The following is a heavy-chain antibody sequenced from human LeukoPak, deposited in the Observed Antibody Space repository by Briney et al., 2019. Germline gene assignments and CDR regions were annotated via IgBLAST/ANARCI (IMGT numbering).Heavy chain of an antibody. V-gene: IGHV1-69*05. J-gene: IGHJ5*02. CDR3: ARARSPSSGYLLRDHNWFDP. Sequence: SVKVSCKASGGTFNSYAISWVRQAPGQGLEWMGGIIPIFGTANYAQKVQGRVTITTDESTTTAYMELSSLRSEDTAVYYCARARSPSSGYLLRDHNWFDPWGQGTLVIVSS. D-gene: IGHD3-22*01. CDR2: IIPIFGTA. CDR1: GGTFNSYA.